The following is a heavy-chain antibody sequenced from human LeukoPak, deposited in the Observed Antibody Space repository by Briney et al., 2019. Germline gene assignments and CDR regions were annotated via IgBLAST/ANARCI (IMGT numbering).Heavy chain of an antibody. Sequence: GGSLRLSCAASGFTVSSNYMSWVRQAPGKGLEWVSVIYSGGDTYYADSVKGRFTISRDNSKNTLYLQMNSLRAEDTAVYYCAKDQWELFPGNAFHIWGQGTMVTVSS. D-gene: IGHD1-26*01. CDR2: IYSGGDT. CDR3: AKDQWELFPGNAFHI. J-gene: IGHJ3*02. V-gene: IGHV3-53*01. CDR1: GFTVSSNY.